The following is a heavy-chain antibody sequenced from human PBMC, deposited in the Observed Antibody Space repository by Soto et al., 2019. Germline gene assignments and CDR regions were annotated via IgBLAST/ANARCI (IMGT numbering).Heavy chain of an antibody. J-gene: IGHJ4*02. CDR3: AKDNPGSGWCLLDY. V-gene: IGHV3-9*01. Sequence: EVQLVESGGGLVQPGRSLRLSCAASGFTFDDYAMHWVRQAPGKGLEWVSGISWNSGSIGYADSVKGRFTISRDNAKNSLYLQMNSLRAEDTALYYCAKDNPGSGWCLLDYWGQGTLVTVSS. CDR2: ISWNSGSI. CDR1: GFTFDDYA. D-gene: IGHD6-19*01.